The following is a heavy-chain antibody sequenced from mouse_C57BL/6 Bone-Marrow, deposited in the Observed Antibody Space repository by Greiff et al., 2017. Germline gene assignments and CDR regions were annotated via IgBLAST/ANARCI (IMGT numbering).Heavy chain of an antibody. D-gene: IGHD4-1*01. V-gene: IGHV1-59*01. J-gene: IGHJ3*01. CDR2: IDPSDSYT. CDR3: ARGLGRFAD. Sequence: VQLQQPGAELVRPGTSVKLSCKASGYTFTSYWLHWVKQRPGQGLEWIGVIDPSDSYTNYNQKFKGKATLTVDTSSSTAYMQLSSLTSEDSAVXYCARGLGRFADWGQGTLVTVSA. CDR1: GYTFTSYW.